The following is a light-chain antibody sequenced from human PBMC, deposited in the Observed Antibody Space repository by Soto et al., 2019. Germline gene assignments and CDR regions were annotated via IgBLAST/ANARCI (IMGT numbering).Light chain of an antibody. CDR3: QQRNNWPPVT. Sequence: EIVLTQSPATLSLSPGERATLSCRASQSVSRHLAWYQQKPGQAPRFLIYDASNRATGIPARFSGSGSGTDFTLTISRLEPEDFAVYYCQQRNNWPPVTFGGGTKVEIK. CDR2: DAS. CDR1: QSVSRH. V-gene: IGKV3-11*01. J-gene: IGKJ4*01.